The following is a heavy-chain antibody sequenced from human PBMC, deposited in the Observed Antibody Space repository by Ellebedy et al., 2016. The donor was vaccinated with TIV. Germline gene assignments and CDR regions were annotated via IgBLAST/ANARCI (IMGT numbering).Heavy chain of an antibody. V-gene: IGHV4-34*01. Sequence: MPGGSLRLSCAVYGGSFSGYYWSWIRQPPGKGLEWIGEINHSGSTNYNPSLKSRVTISVDTSKNQFSLKLSSVTAADTAVYYCARVNYWGQGTLVTVSS. J-gene: IGHJ4*02. CDR1: GGSFSGYY. CDR2: INHSGST. CDR3: ARVNY.